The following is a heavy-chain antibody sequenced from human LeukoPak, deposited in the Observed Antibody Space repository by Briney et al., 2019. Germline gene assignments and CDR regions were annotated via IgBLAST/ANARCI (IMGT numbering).Heavy chain of an antibody. V-gene: IGHV4-39*07. J-gene: IGHJ3*01. CDR3: ATDLADVPGDLDV. CDR2: IYYSGST. D-gene: IGHD5-24*01. Sequence: PSETLSLTCTVSGGSISSSSYYWGWIRQPPGKGLEWIGSIYYSGSTYYNPSLKSRLTISLDTSKNQFSLKLTSVTAADTAVYYCATDLADVPGDLDVWGQGTKVTVSS. CDR1: GGSISSSSYY.